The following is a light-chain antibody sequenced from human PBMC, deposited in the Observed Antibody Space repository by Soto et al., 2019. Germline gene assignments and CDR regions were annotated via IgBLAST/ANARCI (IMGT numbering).Light chain of an antibody. J-gene: IGKJ4*01. V-gene: IGKV3-15*01. CDR3: QQYKAHPPT. CDR2: VAS. Sequence: EIVLTQSPATLSVSPGERATLSCRASQSVNQKLGWYQQKPGQAPRLLIYVASYRATGIPARFSGSGSGTEYTLTISNLQAEDFAVYYCQQYKAHPPTFGGGSKVQI. CDR1: QSVNQK.